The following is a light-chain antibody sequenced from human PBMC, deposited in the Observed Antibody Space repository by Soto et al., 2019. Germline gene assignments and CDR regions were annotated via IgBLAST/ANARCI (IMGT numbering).Light chain of an antibody. CDR2: DAS. CDR3: QQYHVPSS. CDR1: QGIFNY. J-gene: IGKJ2*01. Sequence: DIQMTQSPSSLSASVGDRVTITCQASQGIFNYLNWYQQKPGKAPKLLIYDASNLEIGVPCRVSRSRSGTAVTFTISSPQHEDVTTDYCQQYHVPSSFGQGTKLEIK. V-gene: IGKV1-33*01.